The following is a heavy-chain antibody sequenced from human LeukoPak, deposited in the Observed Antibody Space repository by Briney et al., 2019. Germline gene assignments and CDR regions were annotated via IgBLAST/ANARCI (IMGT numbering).Heavy chain of an antibody. V-gene: IGHV4-39*07. Sequence: PSETLSLTCTVSGGSISSSSYYWGWIRQPPGKGLEWIGSIYYSGSTYYNPSLKSRVTISVDTSKNQFSLKLSSVTAADTAVYYCARDGSGYCSGGSCYPYDYWGQGTLVTVSS. CDR2: IYYSGST. J-gene: IGHJ4*02. CDR1: GGSISSSSYY. D-gene: IGHD2-15*01. CDR3: ARDGSGYCSGGSCYPYDY.